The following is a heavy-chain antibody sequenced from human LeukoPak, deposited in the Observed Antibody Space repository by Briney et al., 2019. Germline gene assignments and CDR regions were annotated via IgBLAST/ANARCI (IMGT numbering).Heavy chain of an antibody. Sequence: RSGGSLRLSCAASGFTFSDYYMSWIRQAPGKGLEWVSYISSSGSTIYYADSVKGRFTISRDNAKNSLYLQMNSLRAEDTAVYYCARVSITIFGVVYYGMDVWGQGTTVTVSS. J-gene: IGHJ6*02. V-gene: IGHV3-11*04. CDR2: ISSSGSTI. CDR3: ARVSITIFGVVYYGMDV. D-gene: IGHD3-3*01. CDR1: GFTFSDYY.